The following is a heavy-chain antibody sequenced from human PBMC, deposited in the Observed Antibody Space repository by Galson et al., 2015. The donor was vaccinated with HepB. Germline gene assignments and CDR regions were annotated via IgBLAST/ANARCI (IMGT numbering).Heavy chain of an antibody. CDR2: INAGNGNT. CDR1: GYTFTSYA. Sequence: SVKVSCKASGYTFTSYAMHWVRQAPGQRLEWMGWINAGNGNTKYSQKFQGRVTITRDTSASTAYMELSSLRSEDTAVYYCARDQGGSYRARYFQHWGQGTLVTVSS. J-gene: IGHJ1*01. D-gene: IGHD1-26*01. V-gene: IGHV1-3*01. CDR3: ARDQGGSYRARYFQH.